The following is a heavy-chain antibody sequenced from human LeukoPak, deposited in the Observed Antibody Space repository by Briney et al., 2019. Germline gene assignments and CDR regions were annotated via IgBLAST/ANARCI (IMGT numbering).Heavy chain of an antibody. CDR2: IYYGGST. CDR3: ARLYGSDWYFDL. CDR1: GGSIISSSYL. J-gene: IGHJ2*01. V-gene: IGHV4-39*01. D-gene: IGHD4-17*01. Sequence: PSETLSLTCSVSGGSIISSSYLWGWIRQPPGKGLEWIGSIYYGGSTYFNPPLKSRVTISVDTSKNQFSLKLSSVTAADTAVYYCARLYGSDWYFDLWGRGTLVIVSS.